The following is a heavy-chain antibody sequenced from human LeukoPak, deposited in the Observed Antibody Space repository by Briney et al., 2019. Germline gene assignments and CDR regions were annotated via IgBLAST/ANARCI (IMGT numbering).Heavy chain of an antibody. D-gene: IGHD2-15*01. J-gene: IGHJ4*02. CDR1: GFTFSSYG. CDR3: ASSHLGLWWLPPDYYFDY. Sequence: GGSLRLSCAASGFTFSSYGMHWVRQAPGKGLEWVAVIWYDGSNKYYADSVKGRFTISRDNSKNTLYLQMNSLRAEDTAVYYCASSHLGLWWLPPDYYFDYWGQGTLVTVSS. CDR2: IWYDGSNK. V-gene: IGHV3-33*01.